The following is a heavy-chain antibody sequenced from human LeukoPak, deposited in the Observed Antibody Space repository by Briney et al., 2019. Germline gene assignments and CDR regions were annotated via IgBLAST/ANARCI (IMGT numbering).Heavy chain of an antibody. CDR2: INPNSGGT. CDR3: ASMRFLEWLLNYDAFDI. V-gene: IGHV1-2*02. D-gene: IGHD3-3*01. Sequence: ASVKVSCKASGYTFSGYYMYWVRQAPGQGLEWMGWINPNSGGTNYAQKFQGRVTMTRDTSISTAYMELSRLRSDDTAVYYCASMRFLEWLLNYDAFDIWGQGTMVTVSS. J-gene: IGHJ3*02. CDR1: GYTFSGYY.